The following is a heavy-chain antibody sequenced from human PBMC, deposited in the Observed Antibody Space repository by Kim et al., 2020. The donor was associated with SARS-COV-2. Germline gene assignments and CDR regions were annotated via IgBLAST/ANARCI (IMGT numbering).Heavy chain of an antibody. D-gene: IGHD3-22*01. J-gene: IGHJ6*02. CDR2: INAGNGNT. CDR1: GYTFTSYA. V-gene: IGHV1-3*01. CDR3: ARGPYDSSGYYGPQTPNRYYYYYYGMDV. Sequence: ASVKVSCKASGYTFTSYAMHWVRQAPGQRLEWMGWINAGNGNTKYSQKFQGRVTITRDTSASTAYMELSSLRSEDTAVYYCARGPYDSSGYYGPQTPNRYYYYYYGMDVWGQGTTVTVSS.